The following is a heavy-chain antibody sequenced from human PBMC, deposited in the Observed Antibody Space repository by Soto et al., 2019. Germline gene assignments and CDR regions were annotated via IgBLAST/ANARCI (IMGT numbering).Heavy chain of an antibody. CDR3: ARNWGEPPCYYYYGMDV. Sequence: GGSLRLSCAASGFTVSSNYMSWVRQAPGKGLEWVSVIYSGGSTYYADSVKGRFTISRDNSKNTLYLHMNSLRAEDTAVYYCARNWGEPPCYYYYGMDVWGQGTTVTVSS. CDR2: IYSGGST. V-gene: IGHV3-66*01. D-gene: IGHD3-16*01. J-gene: IGHJ6*02. CDR1: GFTVSSNY.